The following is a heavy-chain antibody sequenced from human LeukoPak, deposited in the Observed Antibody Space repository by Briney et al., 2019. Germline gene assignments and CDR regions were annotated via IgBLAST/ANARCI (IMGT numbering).Heavy chain of an antibody. J-gene: IGHJ4*02. CDR1: GYTFTSYA. D-gene: IGHD3-3*01. V-gene: IGHV1-3*01. CDR3: ARVRLYDFCSGYYN. Sequence: ASVKVSCKASGYTFTSYAMHWVRQAPGQRLEWMGWTNAGNGNTKYSQKFQGRVTITRDTSASTAYMELSSLRSEDTAVYYCARVRLYDFCSGYYNWGQGTLVTVSS. CDR2: TNAGNGNT.